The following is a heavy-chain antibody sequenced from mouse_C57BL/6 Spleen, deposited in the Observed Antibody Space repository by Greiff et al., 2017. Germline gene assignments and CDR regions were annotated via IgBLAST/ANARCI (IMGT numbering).Heavy chain of an antibody. V-gene: IGHV5-17*01. Sequence: EVQVVESGGGLVKPGGSLKLSCAASGFTFSDYGMHWVRQAPEKGLEWVAYISSGSSTIYYADTVKGRFTISRDNAKNTLFLQMTSLRSEDTAMYYCARAFYYYGSSYRYAMDYWGQGTSVTVSS. CDR1: GFTFSDYG. D-gene: IGHD1-1*01. CDR2: ISSGSSTI. CDR3: ARAFYYYGSSYRYAMDY. J-gene: IGHJ4*01.